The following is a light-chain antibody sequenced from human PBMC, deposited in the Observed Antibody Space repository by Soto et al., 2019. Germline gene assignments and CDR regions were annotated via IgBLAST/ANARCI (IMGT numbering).Light chain of an antibody. J-gene: IGKJ1*01. V-gene: IGKV3-20*01. Sequence: EMVLTQSPGTLSLSPGERATLSCRAGEGVSSSYLAWYQQKPGQAPRLLIYGASGRATGIPDRFSGSGSGTDFSLTISRLEAEDFAVYYCQQYGSSPRTFGQGTKVDIK. CDR2: GAS. CDR3: QQYGSSPRT. CDR1: EGVSSSY.